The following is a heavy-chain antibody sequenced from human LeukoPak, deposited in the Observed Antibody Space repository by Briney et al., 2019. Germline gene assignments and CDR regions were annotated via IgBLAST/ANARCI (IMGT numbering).Heavy chain of an antibody. CDR2: INWNGGST. Sequence: GGSLRLSCAASGFTFDDYGMSWVRHAPGKGLEWVSGINWNGGSTGYADSVEGRFTISRDNAKNSLYLQMNSLRAEDTALYYCARDRGYSYGYGFDYWGQGTLVTVSS. V-gene: IGHV3-20*04. CDR3: ARDRGYSYGYGFDY. D-gene: IGHD5-18*01. J-gene: IGHJ4*02. CDR1: GFTFDDYG.